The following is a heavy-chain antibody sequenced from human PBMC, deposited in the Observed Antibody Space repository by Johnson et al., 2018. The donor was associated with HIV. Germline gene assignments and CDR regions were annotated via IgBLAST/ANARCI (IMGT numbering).Heavy chain of an antibody. J-gene: IGHJ3*02. D-gene: IGHD7-27*01. CDR2: TSYDGSNT. CDR1: GFTFSSYA. V-gene: IGHV3-30*18. Sequence: QVQLVESGGALVQPGGSLRLSCAASGFTFSSYAMHWVHQAPGKGLEWVAVTSYDGSNTYYGDSVKGRFTISRDNSKNTLYLQMNSLSAEDTAVYYCAKDDNWGYVVWTFDIWGQGTMVTVSS. CDR3: AKDDNWGYVVWTFDI.